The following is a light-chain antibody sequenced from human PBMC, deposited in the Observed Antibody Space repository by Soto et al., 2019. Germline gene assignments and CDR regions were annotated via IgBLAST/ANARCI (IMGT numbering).Light chain of an antibody. Sequence: QSALTQPASVSASPGLSIAISCTGTSSDVGGYAFVSWYQQHPGKAPKLMIYDVSNRPSGISNRFSGSKSGNTASLTISGLQAEDEDDYSCNSFTRRNTYVFRTGPKVTVL. CDR2: DVS. CDR1: SSDVGGYAF. J-gene: IGLJ1*01. V-gene: IGLV2-14*01. CDR3: NSFTRRNTYV.